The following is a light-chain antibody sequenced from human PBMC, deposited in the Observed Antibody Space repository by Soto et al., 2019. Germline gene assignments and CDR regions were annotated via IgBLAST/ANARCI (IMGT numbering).Light chain of an antibody. CDR1: ISDVGSYNY. J-gene: IGLJ1*01. CDR3: SSYARGRTYV. V-gene: IGLV2-23*01. Sequence: QSAPTQPASVSGSPGQSITISCTGTISDVGSYNYVSWYQQHPGKAPKLLIYEAFKRPSGVSDRFSGSKSGNTASLSISGLQAEDEADYYCSSYARGRTYVFGIGTKVTVL. CDR2: EAF.